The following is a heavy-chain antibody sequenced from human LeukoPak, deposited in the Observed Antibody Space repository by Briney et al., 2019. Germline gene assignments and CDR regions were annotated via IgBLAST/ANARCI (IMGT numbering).Heavy chain of an antibody. J-gene: IGHJ4*02. CDR3: AKDSDSSGYYPYLDY. D-gene: IGHD3-22*01. CDR2: ISSSGGYI. Sequence: GGSLRLSCAASGFTFSTYSMNWVRQAPGKGLEWVSSISSSGGYIYYADSVKGRFTISRDNAKNSLYLQMNSLRAEDTAVYYCAKDSDSSGYYPYLDYWGQGTLVTVSS. CDR1: GFTFSTYS. V-gene: IGHV3-21*01.